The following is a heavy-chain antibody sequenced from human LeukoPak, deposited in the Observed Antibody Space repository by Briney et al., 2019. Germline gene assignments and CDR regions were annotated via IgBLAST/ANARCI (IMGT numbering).Heavy chain of an antibody. Sequence: GGSLRLSCAAPGFTFSDYFMSWIRQAPGKGPEWVSYISSGSSAIYYADSVKGRFTISRDNAENSLYLQMNSLRAEDTAVYYCARDMGFFDSWGRGTLVTVSS. CDR3: ARDMGFFDS. V-gene: IGHV3-11*01. D-gene: IGHD3-10*01. CDR2: ISSGSSAI. CDR1: GFTFSDYF. J-gene: IGHJ4*02.